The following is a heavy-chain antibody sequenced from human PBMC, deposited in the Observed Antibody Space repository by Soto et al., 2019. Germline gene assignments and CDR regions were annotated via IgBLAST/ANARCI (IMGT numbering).Heavy chain of an antibody. Sequence: GGSLSLSCAVSGFTFTRFSMNWVRQAPGKGLEWVSSINSTTNYIYYGDSMKNRFTISRDNAKNTLYLEMNSLRAEDTAVYYCARESEDLTSNFDYWGQGTLVTVSS. J-gene: IGHJ4*02. V-gene: IGHV3-21*06. CDR2: INSTTNYI. CDR3: ARESEDLTSNFDY. CDR1: GFTFTRFS.